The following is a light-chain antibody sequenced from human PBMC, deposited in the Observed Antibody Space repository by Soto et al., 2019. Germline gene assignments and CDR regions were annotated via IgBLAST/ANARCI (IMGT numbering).Light chain of an antibody. CDR1: KSVSSK. V-gene: IGKV3-20*01. Sequence: EIVMTQSPATLSVSPGERATLSCRASKSVSSKLAWYQQKPGQGPRLLIYGASTRATGIPDRFSGGGSGTDFTLTISRLEPEDFAVYYCQQYGNSPITFGQGTRLEIK. J-gene: IGKJ5*01. CDR2: GAS. CDR3: QQYGNSPIT.